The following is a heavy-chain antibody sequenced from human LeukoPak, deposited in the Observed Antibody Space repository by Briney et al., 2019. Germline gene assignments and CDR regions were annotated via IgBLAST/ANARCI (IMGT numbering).Heavy chain of an antibody. CDR3: TRDLFSGAEMATFDY. D-gene: IGHD5-24*01. V-gene: IGHV3-64*01. CDR1: GFVFSTYA. Sequence: GGSLRLSCAASGFVFSTYAMHWVRRARGRGLEDVSGNSGKGGYTVYANSVKRRLTISRDNFKNTLYLQMGSLRAEDMAVYYCTRDLFSGAEMATFDYWGQGTLVTVSS. J-gene: IGHJ4*02. CDR2: NSGKGGYT.